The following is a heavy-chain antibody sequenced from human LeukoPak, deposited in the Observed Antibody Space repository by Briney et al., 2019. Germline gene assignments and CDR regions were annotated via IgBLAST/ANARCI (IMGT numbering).Heavy chain of an antibody. CDR2: IYYSGST. D-gene: IGHD5-12*01. V-gene: IGHV4-39*01. Sequence: SETLSLTCTVSGDSINSSSYFWGWIRQPPGKGLEWIGSIYYSGSTYYNPSLKSRVTISVDTSKNQFSLKLRSVTAADTAVYYCARTAVDIVPYYFDYWGQGTLVTVSS. CDR3: ARTAVDIVPYYFDY. CDR1: GDSINSSSYF. J-gene: IGHJ4*02.